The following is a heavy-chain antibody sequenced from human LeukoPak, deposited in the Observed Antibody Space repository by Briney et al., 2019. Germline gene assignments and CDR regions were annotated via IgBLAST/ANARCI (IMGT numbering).Heavy chain of an antibody. CDR2: ISSSSSYI. CDR3: AREFGGSYGFDY. Sequence: RAGGSLRLSCAASGFTFSSYSRNWVRQAPGKGLEWVSSISSSSSYIYYADSVKGRFTIYRDNANNSLYLQMNSLRAEDTAGYYCAREFGGSYGFDYWGQGTLVTVSS. D-gene: IGHD1-26*01. J-gene: IGHJ4*02. CDR1: GFTFSSYS. V-gene: IGHV3-21*01.